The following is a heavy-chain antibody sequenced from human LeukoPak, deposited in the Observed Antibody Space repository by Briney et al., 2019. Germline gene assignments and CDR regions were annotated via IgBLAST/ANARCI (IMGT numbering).Heavy chain of an antibody. J-gene: IGHJ3*02. CDR1: GGSISSGDYY. CDR2: IYYSGST. Sequence: SQTLSLTCTVSGGSISSGDYYWSWIRQPPGKGLEWIVYIYYSGSTYYNPSLKSRVTISVDTSKNQFSLKLSSVTAADTAVYYCARDLPRGSSGYPDAFDIWSQGTMVTVSS. D-gene: IGHD3-22*01. V-gene: IGHV4-30-4*01. CDR3: ARDLPRGSSGYPDAFDI.